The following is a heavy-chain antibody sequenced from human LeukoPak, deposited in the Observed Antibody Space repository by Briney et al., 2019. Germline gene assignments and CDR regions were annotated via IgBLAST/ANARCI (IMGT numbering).Heavy chain of an antibody. V-gene: IGHV3-9*01. D-gene: IGHD6-25*01. CDR2: ISWNSGSM. CDR1: GFTFDDYA. CDR3: ARGADLDY. Sequence: GGSLRLSCAASGFTFDDYAMHWVRQAPGKGLEWVSGISWNSGSMGYADSVKGRFTISRDNAKNSLFVQMNSLRAEDTAFYYCARGADLDYWGQGTLVTVSS. J-gene: IGHJ4*02.